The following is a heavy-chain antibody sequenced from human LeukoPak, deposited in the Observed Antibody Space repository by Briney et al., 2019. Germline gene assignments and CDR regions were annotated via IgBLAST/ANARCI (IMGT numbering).Heavy chain of an antibody. CDR1: GYSFTSYW. CDR3: ARQGSYFDY. CDR2: IYPGDSDT. J-gene: IGHJ4*02. Sequence: GESLKISFKGSGYSFTSYWIAWVRPMPGKGLEWMGIIYPGDSDTRYSPSFQGQVTISADKSIGTAYLQWSSLKASDTAMYYCARQGSYFDYWAQGTLVTVSS. V-gene: IGHV5-51*01.